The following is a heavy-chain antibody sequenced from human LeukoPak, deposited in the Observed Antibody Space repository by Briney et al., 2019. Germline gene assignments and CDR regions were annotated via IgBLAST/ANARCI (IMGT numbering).Heavy chain of an antibody. CDR1: GYTFTGYY. Sequence: ASVKVSCKASGYTFTGYYMHWVRQAPGQGLDWMGWINPNSGGTNYAQKFQGRVTMTRDTSISTAYMELSRLRSDDTAVYYCARVYYDSSGYSDYWGQGTLVTVSS. CDR2: INPNSGGT. D-gene: IGHD3-22*01. V-gene: IGHV1-2*02. CDR3: ARVYYDSSGYSDY. J-gene: IGHJ4*02.